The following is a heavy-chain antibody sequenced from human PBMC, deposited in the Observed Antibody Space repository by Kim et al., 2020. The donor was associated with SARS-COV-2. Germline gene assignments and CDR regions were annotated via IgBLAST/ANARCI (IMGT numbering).Heavy chain of an antibody. D-gene: IGHD3-10*01. CDR1: GFTFSSYA. V-gene: IGHV3-23*01. Sequence: GGSLRLSCAASGFTFSSYAMSWVRQAPGKGLEWVSAISGSGGSTYYADSVKGRFTISRDNSKNTLYLQMNSLRAEDTAVYYCAKDAKYYYGSGSYGAYWGQGTLVTVSS. CDR3: AKDAKYYYGSGSYGAY. J-gene: IGHJ4*02. CDR2: ISGSGGST.